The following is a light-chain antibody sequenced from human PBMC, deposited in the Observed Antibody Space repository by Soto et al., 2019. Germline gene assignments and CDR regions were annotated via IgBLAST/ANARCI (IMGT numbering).Light chain of an antibody. Sequence: QSALTQPASVSGSPGQSITISCTGTSSDVGGYNYVSWYQQHPGKAPKLMIYDVSNRPSVVSNRFSGSKSGNTASLTISGLQAEDEADYYRSSYTSSCTSLVVFGGVTMLTVL. CDR2: DVS. V-gene: IGLV2-14*01. CDR1: SSDVGGYNY. J-gene: IGLJ2*01. CDR3: SSYTSSCTSLVV.